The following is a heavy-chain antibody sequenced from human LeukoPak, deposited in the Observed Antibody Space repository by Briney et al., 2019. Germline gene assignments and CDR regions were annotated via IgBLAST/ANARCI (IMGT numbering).Heavy chain of an antibody. D-gene: IGHD3-10*01. CDR3: ARDHAGGSGSYYDY. V-gene: IGHV3-20*04. J-gene: IGHJ4*02. CDR1: GFTFDDYG. CDR2: INWNGGST. Sequence: GSLRLSCAASGFTFDDYGMSWVRQAPGKGLEWVSGINWNGGSTGYADSVKGRFTISRDNAKNSLYLQMNSLRAEDTALYYCARDHAGGSGSYYDYWGQGTLVTVSS.